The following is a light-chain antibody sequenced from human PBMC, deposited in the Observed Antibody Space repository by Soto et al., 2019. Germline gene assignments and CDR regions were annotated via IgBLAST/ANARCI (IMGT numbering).Light chain of an antibody. CDR2: AAS. CDR1: QGISSY. Sequence: DIQLTQSPSFLSASVGDRVTITCRASQGISSYLAWYQQKPGKAPKRLIYAASTLQSGVPSRFSGSGSGSESTLTISSLQPEDFATYYCQQLTSYPLTFGGGAKVEIK. V-gene: IGKV1-9*01. J-gene: IGKJ4*01. CDR3: QQLTSYPLT.